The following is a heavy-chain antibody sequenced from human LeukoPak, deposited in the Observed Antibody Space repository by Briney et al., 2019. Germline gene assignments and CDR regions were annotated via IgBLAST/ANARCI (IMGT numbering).Heavy chain of an antibody. V-gene: IGHV4-39*01. CDR2: IYYSGST. CDR3: ARHPRSSTSRNYYYYMDV. D-gene: IGHD2-2*01. CDR1: GCSISSSSYY. Sequence: SETLSLTCTVSGCSISSSSYYWGWIRQPPGKGLEWIGSIYYSGSTYYNPSLKSRVTISVDTSKNQFSLKLSSVTAADTAVYYCARHPRSSTSRNYYYYMDVWGKGTTVTISS. J-gene: IGHJ6*03.